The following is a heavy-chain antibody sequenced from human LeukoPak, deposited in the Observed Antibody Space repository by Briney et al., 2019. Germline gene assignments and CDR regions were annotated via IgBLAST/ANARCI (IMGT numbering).Heavy chain of an antibody. V-gene: IGHV4-59*01. J-gene: IGHJ4*02. D-gene: IGHD3-3*01. CDR1: GGSISSYY. Sequence: SETLSLTCTVSGGSISSYYWSWIRQPPGKGLEWIGHIYYSGSTNYNPSLKSRVTISVDTSKNQFSLKLSSVTAADTAVYYCARGTKSPTIFGSGKYYFDYWGQGTLVTVSS. CDR2: IYYSGST. CDR3: ARGTKSPTIFGSGKYYFDY.